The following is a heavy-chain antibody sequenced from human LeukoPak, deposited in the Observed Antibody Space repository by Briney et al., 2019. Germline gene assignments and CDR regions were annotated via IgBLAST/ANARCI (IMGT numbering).Heavy chain of an antibody. CDR1: GGTFSSYA. CDR2: IIPIFGTA. J-gene: IGHJ4*02. CDR3: AREGGYNPRGGFDY. V-gene: IGHV1-69*13. D-gene: IGHD5-24*01. Sequence: ASVTVSCKASGGTFSSYAISWVRQAPGQGLEWMGGIIPIFGTANYAQKFQGRVTITADESTSTAYMELSSLRSEDTAVYYCAREGGYNPRGGFDYWGQGTLVTVSS.